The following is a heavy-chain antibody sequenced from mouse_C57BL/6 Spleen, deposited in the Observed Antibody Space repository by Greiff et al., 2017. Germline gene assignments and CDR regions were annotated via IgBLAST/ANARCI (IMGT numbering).Heavy chain of an antibody. CDR2: IWRGGST. J-gene: IGHJ4*01. Sequence: QVTLKESGPGLVQPSQSLSITCTVSGFSLTSYGVHWVRQSPGKGLEWLGVIWRGGSTDYNAAFMSRLSITKDNSKSQVFFKMNSLQADDTAIYYCATSYYGSSYGYAMDYWGQGTSVTVSS. V-gene: IGHV2-5*01. D-gene: IGHD1-1*01. CDR3: ATSYYGSSYGYAMDY. CDR1: GFSLTSYG.